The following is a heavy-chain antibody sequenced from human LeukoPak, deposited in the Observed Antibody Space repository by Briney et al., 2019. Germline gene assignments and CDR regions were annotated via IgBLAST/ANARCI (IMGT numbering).Heavy chain of an antibody. CDR3: ARGPSGNRSYYYYMDV. CDR1: GFTVSSNY. CDR2: IYSGGST. Sequence: LTGGSLRLSCAASGFTVSSNYMSWVRQAPGKGLEWVSVIYSGGSTYYADSVKGRFTISRDNSKNTLYLQMNSLRAEDTAVYYCARGPSGNRSYYYYMDVWGKGTTVTVSS. D-gene: IGHD4-23*01. V-gene: IGHV3-53*01. J-gene: IGHJ6*03.